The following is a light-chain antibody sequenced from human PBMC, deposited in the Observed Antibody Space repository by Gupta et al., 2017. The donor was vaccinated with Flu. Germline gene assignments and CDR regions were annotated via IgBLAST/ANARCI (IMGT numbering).Light chain of an antibody. Sequence: GKTATSTGGGANVGSEFVDWSHQKTGQAPVLFVYDDNDRPAGIPGRFSGSKYENTATLTSSGVEAGDEADYFCQVGDRNTDNFVFGGGTKLTVL. CDR3: QVGDRNTDNFV. CDR2: DDN. V-gene: IGLV3-21*03. CDR1: NVGSEF. J-gene: IGLJ2*01.